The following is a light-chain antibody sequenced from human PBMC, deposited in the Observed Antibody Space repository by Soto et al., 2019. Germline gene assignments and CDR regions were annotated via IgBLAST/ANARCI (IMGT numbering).Light chain of an antibody. Sequence: VLTQPPSASGTPGQRVTMSCSGSSPNIGSNTVNWYQHLPGTAPKLLIHTSDQRPSGVPDRFSGSKSGTSASLAISGLQSEDEADYYCGSWDDSLRGPVFGGGTQLTVL. CDR2: TSD. CDR1: SPNIGSNT. CDR3: GSWDDSLRGPV. V-gene: IGLV1-44*01. J-gene: IGLJ3*02.